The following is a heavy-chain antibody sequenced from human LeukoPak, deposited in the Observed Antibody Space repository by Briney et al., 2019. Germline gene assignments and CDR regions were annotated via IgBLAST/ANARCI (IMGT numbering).Heavy chain of an antibody. J-gene: IGHJ3*02. D-gene: IGHD2-8*02. V-gene: IGHV3-7*01. CDR1: GFTFSDYY. CDR3: ARVGPQVYCTGDCRNDGFDI. CDR2: IKQDGSEK. Sequence: GGSLRLSCAASGFTFSDYYMSWIRQAPGKGLEWVANIKQDGSEKYYVDSVKGRFTISRENAKNSLYLQMDSLRAEDTAVYYCARVGPQVYCTGDCRNDGFDIWGQGTMVTVSS.